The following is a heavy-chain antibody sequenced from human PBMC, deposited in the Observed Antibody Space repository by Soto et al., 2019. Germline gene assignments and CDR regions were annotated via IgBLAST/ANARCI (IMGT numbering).Heavy chain of an antibody. Sequence: SETLSLTCTVAGGSISSYYWSWIRQPPGKGLEWIGYIYYSGSTNYNPSLKSRVTISVDTSKNQSSLKLSSVTAADTAVYYCARDRTPAAGTLYGMDVWGQGTTVTVSS. CDR1: GGSISSYY. CDR2: IYYSGST. D-gene: IGHD6-13*01. CDR3: ARDRTPAAGTLYGMDV. V-gene: IGHV4-59*01. J-gene: IGHJ6*02.